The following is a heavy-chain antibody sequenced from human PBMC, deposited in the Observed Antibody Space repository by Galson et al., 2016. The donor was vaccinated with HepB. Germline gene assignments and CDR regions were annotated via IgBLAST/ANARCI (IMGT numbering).Heavy chain of an antibody. D-gene: IGHD6-13*01. CDR2: IYHSGSS. CDR3: AGGVAAAGHFDY. Sequence: SETLSLTCAVSGGSISSSNWWSWVRQPPGKGLEWVGEIYHSGSSNYNPSLKSRVTISVDKSKNQVSLKLNSVTAADTAVYYCAGGVAAAGHFDYWGQGTLVTVSS. J-gene: IGHJ4*02. CDR1: GGSISSSNW. V-gene: IGHV4-4*02.